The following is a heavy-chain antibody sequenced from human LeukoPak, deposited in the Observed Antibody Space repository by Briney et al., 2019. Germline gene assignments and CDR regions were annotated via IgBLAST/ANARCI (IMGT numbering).Heavy chain of an antibody. V-gene: IGHV3-30-3*02. CDR2: ISYDGSNK. J-gene: IGHJ4*02. Sequence: WIRQPPGKGLEWVAVISYDGSNKYYADSVKGRFTTSRDNSKNTLYAQMNSLRGEDTAVYYCAKDYDSSGYSYWGQRTLVTVSS. D-gene: IGHD3-22*01. CDR3: AKDYDSSGYSY.